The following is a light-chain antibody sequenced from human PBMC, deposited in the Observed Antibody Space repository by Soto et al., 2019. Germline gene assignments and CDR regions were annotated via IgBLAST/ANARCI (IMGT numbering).Light chain of an antibody. J-gene: IGKJ3*01. CDR3: QQYDSLPLS. CDR1: QYISNF. Sequence: DIQMTQSPSSLSASVGDRVTITCQASQYISNFLNWSQHKPGKSPKLLINDASNLETGVPSRFSGSGSSTDFTFTINSLQPEDVATYYCQQYDSLPLSFGPGTKVELK. CDR2: DAS. V-gene: IGKV1-33*01.